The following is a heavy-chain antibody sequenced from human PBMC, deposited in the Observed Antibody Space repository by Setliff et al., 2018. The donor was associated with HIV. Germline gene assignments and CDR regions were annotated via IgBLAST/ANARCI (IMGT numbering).Heavy chain of an antibody. D-gene: IGHD6-19*01. Sequence: GGSLRLSCVASGFTFSRYWMSWVRQAPGKGLEFVANIKEDGSVTNYVDSVKGRFTISRDNTKNLVFLQMGSLRAEDTAAYYCARDPGSSSFDYWGQGTPVTVSS. J-gene: IGHJ4*02. CDR1: GFTFSRYW. CDR3: ARDPGSSSFDY. CDR2: IKEDGSVT. V-gene: IGHV3-7*03.